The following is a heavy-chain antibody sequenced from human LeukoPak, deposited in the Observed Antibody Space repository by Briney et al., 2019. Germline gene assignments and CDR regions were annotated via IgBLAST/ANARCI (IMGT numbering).Heavy chain of an antibody. CDR2: INPNSGGT. CDR3: ARDRGTMIVVVIPTPSDY. D-gene: IGHD3-22*01. J-gene: IGHJ4*02. V-gene: IGHV1-2*02. CDR1: GYTFTGYY. Sequence: ASVKVSCKASGYTFTGYYMHWVRQAPGQGLEWMGWINPNSGGTNYAQKFQGRVTMTRDTSISTAYMELSRLRSDDTAVYYCARDRGTMIVVVIPTPSDYWGQGTLVTVSS.